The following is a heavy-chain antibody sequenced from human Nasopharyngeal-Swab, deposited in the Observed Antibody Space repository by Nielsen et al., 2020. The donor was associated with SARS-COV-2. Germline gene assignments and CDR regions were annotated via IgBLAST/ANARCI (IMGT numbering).Heavy chain of an antibody. D-gene: IGHD1-26*01. Sequence: VRQAPGKGLEWVSYISSSGSTIYYADSVRGRFAISRDNAKNSLYLQMNSLRAEDTAVYYCARGGDTEIDYWGQGTPVTVSS. V-gene: IGHV3-48*03. CDR3: ARGGDTEIDY. J-gene: IGHJ4*02. CDR2: ISSSGSTI.